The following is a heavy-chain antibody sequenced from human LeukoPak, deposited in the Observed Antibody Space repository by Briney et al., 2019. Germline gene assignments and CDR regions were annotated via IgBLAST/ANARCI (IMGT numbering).Heavy chain of an antibody. CDR2: INPNSGGT. Sequence: WASVKVSCKASGYTFTGYYMHWVRQAPGQGLEWMGWINPNSGGTNYAQKFQGWVTMTRDTSISTAYMELSRPRSDDTAVYYCARDQRVTDKYSSSWYASWGQGTLVTVSS. V-gene: IGHV1-2*04. J-gene: IGHJ5*02. CDR3: ARDQRVTDKYSSSWYAS. D-gene: IGHD6-13*01. CDR1: GYTFTGYY.